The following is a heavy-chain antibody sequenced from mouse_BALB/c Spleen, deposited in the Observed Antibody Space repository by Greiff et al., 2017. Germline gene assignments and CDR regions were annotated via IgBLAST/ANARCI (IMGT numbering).Heavy chain of an antibody. V-gene: IGHV1-15*01. CDR2: IDPETGGT. CDR3: TRRGGWGFAY. J-gene: IGHJ3*01. Sequence: QVQLQQSGAELVRPGASVTLSCKASGYTFTDYEMHWVKQTPVHGLEWIGAIDPETGGTAYNQKFKGKATLTADKSSSTAYMELRSLTSEDSAVYYCTRRGGWGFAYWGQGTLVTVSA. CDR1: GYTFTDYE.